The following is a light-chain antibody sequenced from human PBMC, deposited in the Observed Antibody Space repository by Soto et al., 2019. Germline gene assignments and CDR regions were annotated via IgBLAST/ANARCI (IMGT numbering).Light chain of an antibody. CDR3: QKCKVAPFT. Sequence: EGVLTQSPGTLSLSPGEGATLSCRASQSVVTSYLAWYQQKYGQSPRLPIYGALYRAPGIPDRFSGSGSGTDFTLTISSLQPEDVATYYCQKCKVAPFTFGGGTKVDIK. CDR2: GAL. V-gene: IGKV3-20*01. CDR1: QSVVTSY. J-gene: IGKJ4*01.